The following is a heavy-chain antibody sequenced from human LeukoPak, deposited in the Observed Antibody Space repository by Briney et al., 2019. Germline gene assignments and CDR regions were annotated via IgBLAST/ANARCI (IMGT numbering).Heavy chain of an antibody. J-gene: IGHJ4*02. CDR2: IYYSGST. CDR3: ARSRYGSGSYSFDY. V-gene: IGHV4-59*01. Sequence: PSETLSLTCAVSGGSISSYYWSWIRQPPGKGLEWIGHIYYSGSTNYNPSLKSRVTISVDTSKNQFSLKLSSVTAADTAVYYCARSRYGSGSYSFDYWGQGTLVTVSS. CDR1: GGSISSYY. D-gene: IGHD3-10*01.